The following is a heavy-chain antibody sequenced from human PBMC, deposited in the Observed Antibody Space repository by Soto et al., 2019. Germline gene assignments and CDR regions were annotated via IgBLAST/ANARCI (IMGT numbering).Heavy chain of an antibody. J-gene: IGHJ4*02. CDR1: GGSISSSNW. D-gene: IGHD3-3*01. V-gene: IGHV4-4*02. Sequence: QVQLQESGPGLVKPSGTPSLTCAVSGGSISSSNWWSWVRQPPGKGLEWIGEIHDSGSTHYNPSLKSRVTISIDKSKSQFSVKLSSVTAADTAVYYCARGGYYTPGFDYWGQGTLVTVSS. CDR2: IHDSGST. CDR3: ARGGYYTPGFDY.